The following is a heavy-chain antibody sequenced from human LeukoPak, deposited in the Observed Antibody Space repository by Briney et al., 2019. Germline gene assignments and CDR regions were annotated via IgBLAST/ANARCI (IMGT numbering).Heavy chain of an antibody. CDR1: GGSISSSSYY. Sequence: SETLSLTCTVSGGSISSSSYYWGWIRQAPGKGLEWIGSIYYSGSTYYNPSLKSRVTISVDTSKNQFSLKLSSVTAADTAVYYCAKHYYDSSGYGGWFDPWGQGTLVTVSS. CDR3: AKHYYDSSGYGGWFDP. D-gene: IGHD3-22*01. J-gene: IGHJ5*02. CDR2: IYYSGST. V-gene: IGHV4-39*01.